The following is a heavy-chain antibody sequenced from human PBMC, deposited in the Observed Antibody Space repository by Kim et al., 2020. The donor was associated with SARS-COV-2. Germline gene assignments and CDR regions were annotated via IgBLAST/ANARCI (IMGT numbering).Heavy chain of an antibody. CDR2: INHSGST. J-gene: IGHJ4*02. D-gene: IGHD6-19*01. CDR3: ATADSSGWYRGFRDY. V-gene: IGHV4-34*01. CDR1: GGSFSGYY. Sequence: SETLSLTCAVYGGSFSGYYWSWIRQPPGKGLEWIGEINHSGSTNYNPSLKSRVTISVDTSKNQFSLKLSSVTAADTAVYYCATADSSGWYRGFRDYWGQGTLVTVSS.